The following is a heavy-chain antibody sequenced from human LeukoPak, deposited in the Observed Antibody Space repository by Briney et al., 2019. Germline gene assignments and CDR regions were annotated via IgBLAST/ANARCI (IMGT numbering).Heavy chain of an antibody. V-gene: IGHV3-23*01. CDR1: GFTLSSYT. CDR2: ISGSVNST. CDR3: AKEPRN. Sequence: GGSLRLSCAASGFTLSSYTMNWVRQAPGKGLEWVSAISGSVNSTYYVDSVKGRFTISRDNSKNTLYLQMNSLRAEDTAIYYCAKEPRNWGQGTLVTVSS. J-gene: IGHJ4*02.